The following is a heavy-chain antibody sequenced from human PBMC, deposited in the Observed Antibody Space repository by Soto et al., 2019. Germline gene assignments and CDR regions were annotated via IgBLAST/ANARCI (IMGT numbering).Heavy chain of an antibody. Sequence: PGGSLRLSCAASGFTFSSYSMNWVRQAPGKGLEWVSSISSSSSYIYYADSVKGRFTISRDNAKNSLYLQMNSLRAEDTAVYYCARARERDQQLGIPFDYWGPGTMVTVYS. V-gene: IGHV3-21*01. J-gene: IGHJ4*02. CDR1: GFTFSSYS. CDR3: ARARERDQQLGIPFDY. D-gene: IGHD6-13*01. CDR2: ISSSSSYI.